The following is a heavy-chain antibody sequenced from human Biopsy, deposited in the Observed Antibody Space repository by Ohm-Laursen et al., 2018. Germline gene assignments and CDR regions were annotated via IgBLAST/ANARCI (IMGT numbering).Heavy chain of an antibody. D-gene: IGHD4-11*01. J-gene: IGHJ5*01. CDR3: TRDLQTRAETFDS. CDR2: ISGLNGIK. Sequence: ASVKVSCKASGYTFISYGISWVRQAPGQGLGWMGWISGLNGIKTSASKFQGRLTMTTDRSASTAYMELRGLRSDDTAVYYCTRDLQTRAETFDSWGQGTLVIVSS. CDR1: GYTFISYG. V-gene: IGHV1-18*01.